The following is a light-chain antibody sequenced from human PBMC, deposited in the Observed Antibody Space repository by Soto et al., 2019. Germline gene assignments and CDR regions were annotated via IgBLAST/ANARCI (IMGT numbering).Light chain of an antibody. CDR2: GAS. J-gene: IGKJ1*01. CDR1: QSISSNY. Sequence: IVLTQSPGTLSLSPGERGTLSCRASQSISSNYLAWYQQSPGQPPRLLIYGASNRAPGIPDRFSGSGSGTDFTLIVSRLEPEDFAVYYCQQYGTSPTFGQGTKVDIK. CDR3: QQYGTSPT. V-gene: IGKV3-20*01.